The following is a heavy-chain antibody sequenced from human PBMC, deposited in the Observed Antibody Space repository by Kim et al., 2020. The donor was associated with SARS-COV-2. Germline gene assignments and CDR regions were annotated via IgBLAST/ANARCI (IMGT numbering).Heavy chain of an antibody. J-gene: IGHJ6*02. V-gene: IGHV3-7*04. D-gene: IGHD1-1*01. Sequence: GRFTISRDNAKNSLYLQMNSLRAEDTAVYYCARDIEMATTTRYYYYGMDVWGQGTTVTVSS. CDR3: ARDIEMATTTRYYYYGMDV.